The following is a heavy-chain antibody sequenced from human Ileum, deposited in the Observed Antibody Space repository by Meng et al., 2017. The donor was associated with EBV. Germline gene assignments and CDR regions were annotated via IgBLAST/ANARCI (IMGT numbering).Heavy chain of an antibody. D-gene: IGHD6-19*01. CDR3: ARVGQWLPIDY. V-gene: IGHV4-4*02. CDR1: GASMSSSNW. Sequence: QGSLQGSGPELGKPSATLVLTCAVSGASMSSSNWWGWVRQPPGKGLEWIGETYHSGSTNYNPFLKSRVTISVDKSKNQFSLYLSSVTAADTAVYYCARVGQWLPIDYWGQGTLVTVSS. CDR2: TYHSGST. J-gene: IGHJ4*02.